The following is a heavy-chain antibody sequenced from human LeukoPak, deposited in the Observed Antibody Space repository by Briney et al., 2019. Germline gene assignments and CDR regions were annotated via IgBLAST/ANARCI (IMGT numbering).Heavy chain of an antibody. Sequence: ASVKVSCKASGYTFTGYYMHWVRQAPGQGLEWMGWINRNSGGTNYAQKFQGRVTMTRDTSISTAYMELSRLRSDDTAVYYCATPGRAYYYDSSGYEFDYWGQGTLVTVSS. J-gene: IGHJ4*02. CDR1: GYTFTGYY. CDR2: INRNSGGT. CDR3: ATPGRAYYYDSSGYEFDY. V-gene: IGHV1-2*02. D-gene: IGHD3-22*01.